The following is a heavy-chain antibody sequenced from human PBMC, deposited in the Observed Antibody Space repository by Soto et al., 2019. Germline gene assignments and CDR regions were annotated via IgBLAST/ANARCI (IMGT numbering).Heavy chain of an antibody. J-gene: IGHJ6*02. V-gene: IGHV3-21*01. CDR3: LYGMDV. CDR1: GFTFSSYS. Sequence: PGGSLRLSCAASGFTFSSYSMNWVRQAPGKGLEWVSSIKSSSSYVYYAGSVKGRFTISRDNAKNSLYLQMKSLRAEDTAVYYCLYGMDVWGQGTTVTVSS. CDR2: IKSSSSYV.